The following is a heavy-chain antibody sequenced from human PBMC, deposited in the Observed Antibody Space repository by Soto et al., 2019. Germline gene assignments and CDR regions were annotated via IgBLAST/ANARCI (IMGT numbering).Heavy chain of an antibody. J-gene: IGHJ6*02. CDR2: TYYRSKWYN. V-gene: IGHV6-1*01. CDR1: VGSVSSNSAA. Sequence: PSQTLSLTCAISVGSVSSNSAAWNWIRQSPSRGLEWLGRTYYRSKWYNDYAVSVKSRITINPDTSKNQFSLQLNSVTPEDTAVYYCARAVGSSSWYYYYGMDVWGQGTTVTVSS. D-gene: IGHD6-13*01. CDR3: ARAVGSSSWYYYYGMDV.